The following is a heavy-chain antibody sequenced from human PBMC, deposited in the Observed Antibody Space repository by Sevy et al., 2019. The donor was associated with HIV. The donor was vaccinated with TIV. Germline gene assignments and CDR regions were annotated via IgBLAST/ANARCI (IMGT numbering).Heavy chain of an antibody. D-gene: IGHD3-3*01. CDR1: GFTFSSYA. J-gene: IGHJ4*02. Sequence: GGSLRLSCAASGFTFSSYAMSWVRQAPGKGLEWVSAISGSGGSTYYADSVKGRFTISRDNSKNTLYLQMNSLRAEDTVVYYCAKEGGITIFGVARYYFDYWGQGTLVTVSS. CDR3: AKEGGITIFGVARYYFDY. CDR2: ISGSGGST. V-gene: IGHV3-23*01.